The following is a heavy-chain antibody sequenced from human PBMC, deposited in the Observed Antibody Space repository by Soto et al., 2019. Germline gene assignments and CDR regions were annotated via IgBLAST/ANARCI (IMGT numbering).Heavy chain of an antibody. CDR2: VCTGGAT. D-gene: IGHD1-1*01. J-gene: IGHJ4*02. CDR1: GFDVTTNC. V-gene: IGHV3-53*01. CDR3: VRDKRTISGIFPGY. Sequence: PWGSLSLSCVGSGFDVTTNCMRWVRQAPGKGLECVSIVCTGGATHYADSVKGRFTISRDSSKNTVHLQMNNVRAEDTAVYYCVRDKRTISGIFPGYWGQGTQVTVSS.